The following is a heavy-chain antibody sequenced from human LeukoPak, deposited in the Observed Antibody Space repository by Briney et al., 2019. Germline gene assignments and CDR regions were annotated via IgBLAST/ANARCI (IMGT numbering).Heavy chain of an antibody. V-gene: IGHV3-74*01. CDR2: IDSDGRTT. CDR1: GFTFSSYY. D-gene: IGHD1-14*01. J-gene: IGHJ6*02. CDR3: ARVGSGIKYYYGMDV. Sequence: GGSLRLSCAASGFTFSSYYMHWVRQAPGKGLVWVSHIDSDGRTTIYADSVKGRFTISRDNAKNTLYLQMNSLRAEDTAVYYCARVGSGIKYYYGMDVWGQGTTVTVSS.